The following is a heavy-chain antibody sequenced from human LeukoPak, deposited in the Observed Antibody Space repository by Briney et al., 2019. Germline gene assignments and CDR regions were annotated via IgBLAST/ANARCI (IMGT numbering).Heavy chain of an antibody. J-gene: IGHJ4*02. V-gene: IGHV4-39*01. CDR1: GGSISSSSYY. Sequence: SETLSLTCTVSGGSISSSSYYWGWIRQPPGKGLEWIGSIYYSGSTYYNPSLKSRVTISVDTSKNQFSLKLSSVTAADTAVYYCARLRAIAVTCFDYWGQGTLVTVSS. CDR2: IYYSGST. D-gene: IGHD6-19*01. CDR3: ARLRAIAVTCFDY.